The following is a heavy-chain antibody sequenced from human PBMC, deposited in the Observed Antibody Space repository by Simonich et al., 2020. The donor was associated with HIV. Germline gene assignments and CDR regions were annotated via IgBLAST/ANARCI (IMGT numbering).Heavy chain of an antibody. V-gene: IGHV1-18*01. D-gene: IGHD1-26*01. CDR2: ITVYNGNT. CDR1: GYTFPSYG. J-gene: IGHJ4*02. Sequence: QVQLVQSGAAVKKPGASVKVSCKASGYTFPSYGMSWVRQAPGKGLSWMGRITVYNGNTDPAQKFRGRLTLTTDTSTTTAYMELRSRRSDDTAVYYCARDLPIGSYFDYWGQGTLVTVSS. CDR3: ARDLPIGSYFDY.